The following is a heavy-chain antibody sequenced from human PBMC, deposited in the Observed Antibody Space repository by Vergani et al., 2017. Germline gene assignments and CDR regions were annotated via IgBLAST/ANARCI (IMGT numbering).Heavy chain of an antibody. D-gene: IGHD6-19*01. Sequence: EVQLVESGGGLVQPGGSLRLSCAASGFTFSSYEMNWFRQAPGKGLEWVSYISSSGSTTDYADSGKGRFPIARDNAKNSLDLQMNSLRDADTAVYYCASSSGGAVAGYFDYWGQGTLVTVSS. V-gene: IGHV3-48*03. CDR1: GFTFSSYE. CDR3: ASSSGGAVAGYFDY. J-gene: IGHJ4*02. CDR2: ISSSGSTT.